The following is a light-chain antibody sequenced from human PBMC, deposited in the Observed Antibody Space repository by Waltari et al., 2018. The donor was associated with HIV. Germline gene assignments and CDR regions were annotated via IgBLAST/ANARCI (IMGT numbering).Light chain of an antibody. J-gene: IGKJ2*03. V-gene: IGKV3-20*01. Sequence: DIVLTQSPGTFSLSRGQRATLSCRTSQSISSIYLAWYQQKPGHAPRLLIYAASSRATGIPDRFSGNASGTDFTLTISRLEPEDFAVYYCQQYGSSPDSFGQGTKLEIK. CDR3: QQYGSSPDS. CDR2: AAS. CDR1: QSISSIY.